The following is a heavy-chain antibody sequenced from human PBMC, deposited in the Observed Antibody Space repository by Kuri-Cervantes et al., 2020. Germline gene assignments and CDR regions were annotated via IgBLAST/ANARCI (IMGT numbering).Heavy chain of an antibody. V-gene: IGHV3-30-3*01. CDR2: ISYDGSNK. D-gene: IGHD6-19*01. CDR1: GFTFSSYA. J-gene: IGHJ4*02. CDR3: ARGNSSGWFDY. Sequence: GGSLRLSCAASGFTFSSYAMHWVRQAPGKGLEWVAVISYDGSNKHYADSVKGRFTISRDNSKNTLYLQMNSLRAEDTAVYYCARGNSSGWFDYWGQGTLVTVSS.